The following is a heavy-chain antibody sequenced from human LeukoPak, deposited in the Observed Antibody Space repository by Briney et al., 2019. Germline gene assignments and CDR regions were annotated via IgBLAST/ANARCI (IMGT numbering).Heavy chain of an antibody. CDR2: ISSSSSYN. D-gene: IGHD4-17*01. V-gene: IGHV3-21*01. Sequence: GGSLRLSCAASGFTFSSYSMNWVRQAPGKGLEWVSSISSSSSYNHYADSVKGRFTISRDNAKNSLYLQMNSLRAEDTAVYYCARDFFRITAVTTDDYWGQGTLVTVSS. J-gene: IGHJ4*02. CDR1: GFTFSSYS. CDR3: ARDFFRITAVTTDDY.